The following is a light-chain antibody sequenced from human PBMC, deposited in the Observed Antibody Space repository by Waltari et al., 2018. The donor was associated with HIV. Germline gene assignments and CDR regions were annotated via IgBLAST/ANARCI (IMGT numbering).Light chain of an antibody. Sequence: QSVLTQPPSASGTPGPRVTISCSGGRSNIGSNSVPWYQRLPGTAPKLLIYNNNQRPSGVPDRFSGSKSGTSASLAISGLQSEDEADYYCAAWDDSLNGLVFGGGTKLTVL. CDR1: RSNIGSNS. J-gene: IGLJ2*01. CDR3: AAWDDSLNGLV. V-gene: IGLV1-44*01. CDR2: NNN.